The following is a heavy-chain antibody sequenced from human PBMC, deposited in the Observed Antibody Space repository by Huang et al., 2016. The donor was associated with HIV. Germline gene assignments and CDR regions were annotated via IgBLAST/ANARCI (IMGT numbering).Heavy chain of an antibody. CDR2: INREGGST. J-gene: IGHJ4*02. CDR1: GFGISSYW. V-gene: IGHV3-74*01. Sequence: EVQLVESGGGLVQPGGSLRLSCAASGFGISSYWMHWVRHAPGKGWVLGSRINREGGSTSYADSWKGRFTIARDNDKNTVYLQMNSLRAEDTAVYYWARDPRIQSWLNFFDYWGQGTLVSVSS. D-gene: IGHD3-22*01. CDR3: ARDPRIQSWLNFFDY.